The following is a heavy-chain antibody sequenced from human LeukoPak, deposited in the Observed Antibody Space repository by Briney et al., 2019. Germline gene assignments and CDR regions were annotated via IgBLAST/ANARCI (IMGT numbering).Heavy chain of an antibody. J-gene: IGHJ4*02. CDR2: IYPGDSDT. CDR1: GYSFTNYW. Sequence: GESLKISCKGSGYSFTNYWIGWVRQMPGKGLEWMGVIYPGDSDTRSSPSLQGQVAISADKSITTAYLQWSSLKASDTAMYYCVRLYYDFLTGFYVDYWGQGALVTVSS. CDR3: VRLYYDFLTGFYVDY. D-gene: IGHD3/OR15-3a*01. V-gene: IGHV5-51*01.